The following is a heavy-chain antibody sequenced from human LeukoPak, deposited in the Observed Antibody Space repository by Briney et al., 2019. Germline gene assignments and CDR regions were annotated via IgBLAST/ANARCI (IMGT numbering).Heavy chain of an antibody. CDR1: GGSISSSSYY. CDR3: AKSGYSYVLKPTFDY. V-gene: IGHV4-39*07. J-gene: IGHJ4*02. CDR2: IYYSGST. D-gene: IGHD5-18*01. Sequence: SETLSLTCTVSGGSISSSSYYWGWIRQPPGKGLEWIGSIYYSGSTYYNPSLKSRVTISVDTSKNQFSLKLSSVTAADTAVYYCAKSGYSYVLKPTFDYWGQGTLVTVSS.